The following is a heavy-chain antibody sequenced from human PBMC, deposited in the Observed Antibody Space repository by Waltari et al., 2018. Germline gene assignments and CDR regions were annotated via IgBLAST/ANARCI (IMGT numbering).Heavy chain of an antibody. CDR1: GFTFSSYA. J-gene: IGHJ6*01. D-gene: IGHD3-10*01. Sequence: ESGGGVVQPGRSLRLSCAASGFTFSSYAMHWVRQAPGKGLEWVAVISYDGSNKYYADSVKGRFTISRDNSKNTLYLQMNSLRAEDTAVYYCARDQYYYGSGSRYYY. CDR2: ISYDGSNK. CDR3: ARDQYYYGSGSRYYY. V-gene: IGHV3-30*07.